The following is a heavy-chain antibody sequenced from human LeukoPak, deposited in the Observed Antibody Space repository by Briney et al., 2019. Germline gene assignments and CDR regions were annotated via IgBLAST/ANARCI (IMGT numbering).Heavy chain of an antibody. CDR3: ATYPSGYGGYDWAVFDY. CDR1: GDSINNNNYY. D-gene: IGHD5-12*01. V-gene: IGHV4-39*01. Sequence: PSETLSLTCTVSGDSINNNNYYWGWIRQPPGEGLEWIGNIYYNGRTYYSPSLKSRGTISVDTSNNQFSLKLNSVTAADTAVYYCATYPSGYGGYDWAVFDYWGQGTLVTVSS. CDR2: IYYNGRT. J-gene: IGHJ4*02.